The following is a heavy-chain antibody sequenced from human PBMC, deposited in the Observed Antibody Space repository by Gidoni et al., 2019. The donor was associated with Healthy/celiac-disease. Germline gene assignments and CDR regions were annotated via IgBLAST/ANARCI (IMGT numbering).Heavy chain of an antibody. Sequence: QVQMVQSGAEVKKPGAAVKVSCKAYGYTFTSYGINWVRQAPGQGLEWMGWISAYNGNTNYAQKLQGRVTMTTDTSTSTAYMELRSLRSDDTAVYYCARGVTPERGPYYYYGMDVWGQGTTVTVSS. D-gene: IGHD4-4*01. J-gene: IGHJ6*02. CDR2: ISAYNGNT. CDR1: GYTFTSYG. CDR3: ARGVTPERGPYYYYGMDV. V-gene: IGHV1-18*01.